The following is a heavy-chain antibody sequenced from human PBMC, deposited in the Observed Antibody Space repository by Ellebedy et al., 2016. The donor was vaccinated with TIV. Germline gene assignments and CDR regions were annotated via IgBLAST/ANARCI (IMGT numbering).Heavy chain of an antibody. J-gene: IGHJ6*02. Sequence: SVKVSCXASGGTFSTYVISWVRQAPGQGLEWMGGIIPIFETTYYAQKFQGRVTITADKSTSTAYMELSSLRSEDTAVYYCARRRYCTNGVCYYYYGMDVWGQGTTVTVSS. CDR2: IIPIFETT. D-gene: IGHD2-8*01. V-gene: IGHV1-69*06. CDR3: ARRRYCTNGVCYYYYGMDV. CDR1: GGTFSTYV.